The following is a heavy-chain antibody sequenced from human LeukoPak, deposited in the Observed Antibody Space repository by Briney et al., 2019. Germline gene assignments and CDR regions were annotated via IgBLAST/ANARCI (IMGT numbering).Heavy chain of an antibody. CDR2: IYSGGNT. D-gene: IGHD2-15*01. CDR3: ARCSGGSTYHSDDY. Sequence: GGSLRLSCAASGFTFRNYAMTWVRQGPGKGLEWVSVIYSGGNTYYADSVKGRFTISRDNSKNTLYLQMNSLRAEDTAVYYCARCSGGSTYHSDDYWGQGTLVTVSS. J-gene: IGHJ4*02. V-gene: IGHV3-53*01. CDR1: GFTFRNYA.